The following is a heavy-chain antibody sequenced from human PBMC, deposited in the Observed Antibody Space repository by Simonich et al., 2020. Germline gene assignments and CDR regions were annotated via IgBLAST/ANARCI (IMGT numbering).Heavy chain of an antibody. Sequence: QVQLVQSGAEVKKPGASVKVSCKASGYTFTGYYMHWVRQAPGQGLEWMGWINPNRGGTNYAQKFQGRVTMTRDTSISTAYMELSRLRSDDTAVYYCARVRFEAFDIWAKGQWSPSLQ. CDR3: ARVRFEAFDI. V-gene: IGHV1-2*02. CDR2: INPNRGGT. CDR1: GYTFTGYY. J-gene: IGHJ3*02.